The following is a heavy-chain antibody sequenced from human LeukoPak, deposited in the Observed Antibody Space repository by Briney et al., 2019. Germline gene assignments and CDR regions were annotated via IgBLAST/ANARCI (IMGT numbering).Heavy chain of an antibody. V-gene: IGHV3-23*01. CDR3: AKSVAPVKGDFDY. Sequence: GGSLRLSCAASGLTFSNYAMSWVRQAPGKGLEWVSTITGSGGSTYYADSVKGRFTISRDISKNTLYLQMNSLSAEDTAVYYCAKSVAPVKGDFDYWGQGTLVTVSS. CDR1: GLTFSNYA. D-gene: IGHD5-12*01. J-gene: IGHJ4*02. CDR2: ITGSGGST.